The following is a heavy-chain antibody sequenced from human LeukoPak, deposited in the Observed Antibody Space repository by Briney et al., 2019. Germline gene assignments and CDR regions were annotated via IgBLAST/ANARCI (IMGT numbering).Heavy chain of an antibody. Sequence: GGSLRLSCAASGFTFNDYYMSWIGQAPGKGMEWVSYMSSGGSTIYYADSVKGRFTISMDNAKNSLYLQMNSLRAEDTAVYYCARHRGYRRGGRCYPGDSWGQGTLVTVSS. CDR1: GFTFNDYY. V-gene: IGHV3-11*01. CDR3: ARHRGYRRGGRCYPGDS. D-gene: IGHD2-15*01. J-gene: IGHJ4*02. CDR2: MSSGGSTI.